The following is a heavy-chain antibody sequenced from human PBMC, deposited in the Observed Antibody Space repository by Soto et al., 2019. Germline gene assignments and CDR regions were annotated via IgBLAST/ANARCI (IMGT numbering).Heavy chain of an antibody. CDR1: GFTFSNYG. CDR2: ISYDGSHK. CDR3: AKDGAPRYCSRSSCHPAGAY. D-gene: IGHD2-15*01. Sequence: QVQLVESRGGVVQPGRSLRLSCAGSGFTFSNYGLHWVRQAPGKGLEWVAVISYDGSHKYYADSVKVRFTISRDNSNNMLYLQMDSLRAEDTAVYYCAKDGAPRYCSRSSCHPAGAYWGQGTLVTVSS. V-gene: IGHV3-30*18. J-gene: IGHJ4*02.